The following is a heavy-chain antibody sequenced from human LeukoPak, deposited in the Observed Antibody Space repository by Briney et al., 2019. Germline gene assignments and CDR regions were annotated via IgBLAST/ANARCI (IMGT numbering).Heavy chain of an antibody. CDR3: AKVDGYYFDY. D-gene: IGHD4-17*01. CDR1: GFTFSNAW. Sequence: GGSLRLSCAASGFTFSNAWMNWVRQAPGKGLEWVGRIKSKTDGGTTDYATPVKGRFTISRDNSKNTLYLQVNSLRAEDTAVYYCAKVDGYYFDYWGQGTLVTVSS. J-gene: IGHJ4*02. V-gene: IGHV3-15*07. CDR2: IKSKTDGGTT.